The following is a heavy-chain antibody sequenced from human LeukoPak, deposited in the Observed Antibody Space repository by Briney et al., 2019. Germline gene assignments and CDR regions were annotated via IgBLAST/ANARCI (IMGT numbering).Heavy chain of an antibody. Sequence: PGGSLRLSCVASGFTFSSYGMNWVRQAPGKGLEWVSYISSSGSTIHYADSVKGRFTISRDNAKNSLYLQVNSLRADDTAYYYCARETVAAAGPFDYWGRGTLVTVSS. CDR1: GFTFSSYG. CDR2: ISSSGSTI. D-gene: IGHD6-13*01. J-gene: IGHJ4*01. V-gene: IGHV3-48*04. CDR3: ARETVAAAGPFDY.